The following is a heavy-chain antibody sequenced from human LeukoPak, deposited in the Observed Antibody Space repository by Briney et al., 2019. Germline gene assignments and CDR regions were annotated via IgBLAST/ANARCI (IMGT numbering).Heavy chain of an antibody. CDR1: GFTFTNAW. D-gene: IGHD1-1*01. Sequence: GGSLRLSCAASGFTFTNAWMNWVRRAPGKGLEWVGVIKKKTDGGTTDYAAPVKGRFTISRDDSKNTLYLQMNSLKTEGTAVYYCTTVPARLKLGTTNWFDPWGQGTLVTVSS. CDR2: IKKKTDGGTT. J-gene: IGHJ5*02. CDR3: TTVPARLKLGTTNWFDP. V-gene: IGHV3-15*01.